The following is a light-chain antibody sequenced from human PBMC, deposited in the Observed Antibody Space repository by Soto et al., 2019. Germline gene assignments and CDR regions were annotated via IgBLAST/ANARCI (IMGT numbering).Light chain of an antibody. CDR1: SSNIGPNT. V-gene: IGLV1-44*01. CDR3: AAWDDSRSGYV. J-gene: IGLJ1*01. Sequence: QSVLKRPPSGSGTHGQTVTISYSESSSNIGPNTVNWYQQVPGTSPKLIIFGNTQRPSGVPDRFSGSKSGPSASLATSGLQSEDEADYYCAAWDDSRSGYVFGTGSK. CDR2: GNT.